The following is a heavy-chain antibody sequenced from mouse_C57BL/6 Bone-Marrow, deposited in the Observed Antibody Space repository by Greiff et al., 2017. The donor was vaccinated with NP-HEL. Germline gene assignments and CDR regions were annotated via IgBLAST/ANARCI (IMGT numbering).Heavy chain of an antibody. CDR2: INPDSSTI. Sequence: EVQLQESGGGLVQPGGSLKLSCAASGIDFSRYWMSWVRRAPGKGLEWIGEINPDSSTINYAPSLKDKFIISRDNAKNTLYLQMSKVRSEDTALYYCARQQNTGSDGYYEAWFAYWGQGTLVTVSA. CDR3: ARQQNTGSDGYYEAWFAY. D-gene: IGHD2-3*01. V-gene: IGHV4-1*01. J-gene: IGHJ3*01. CDR1: GIDFSRYW.